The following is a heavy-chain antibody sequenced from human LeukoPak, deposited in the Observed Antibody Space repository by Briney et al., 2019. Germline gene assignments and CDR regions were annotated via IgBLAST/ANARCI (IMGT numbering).Heavy chain of an antibody. J-gene: IGHJ4*02. D-gene: IGHD2-15*01. Sequence: GGSLRLSCAASGFTFSSYGMHWVRQAPGKGLEWVAFIRYDGSNKYYADSVKGRFTISRVNAKNSLYLQMNSLRAEDTAVYYCYCAVEDYWGQGTLVTVSS. CDR2: IRYDGSNK. V-gene: IGHV3-30*02. CDR1: GFTFSSYG. CDR3: YCAVEDY.